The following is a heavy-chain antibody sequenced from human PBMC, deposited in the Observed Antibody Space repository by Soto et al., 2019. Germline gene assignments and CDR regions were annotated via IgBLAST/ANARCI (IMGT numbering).Heavy chain of an antibody. CDR2: ISGSGGST. D-gene: IGHD3-10*01. CDR1: GFTFSSYA. Sequence: GGSLRLSCAASGFTFSSYAMSWVRQAPGKGLEWVTAISGSGGSTYYADSVKGRFTISRDNSKNTLYLQMNSLRAEDTAVYYCAKYIKGWFGELLPNWFDPWGQGTLVTVSS. V-gene: IGHV3-23*01. CDR3: AKYIKGWFGELLPNWFDP. J-gene: IGHJ5*02.